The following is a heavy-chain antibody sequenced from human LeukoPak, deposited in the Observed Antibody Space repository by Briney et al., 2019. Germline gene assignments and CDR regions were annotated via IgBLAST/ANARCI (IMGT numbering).Heavy chain of an antibody. Sequence: GGSLRLSCAASGFTFSSYAMHWVRQAPGKGLEWVAVISYDGSNKYYADSVKGRFTISRDNSKNTLYLQMNSLRAEDTAVYYCARDRHSGSYLGGPTAPDYWGQGTLVTVSS. CDR3: ARDRHSGSYLGGPTAPDY. J-gene: IGHJ4*02. V-gene: IGHV3-30-3*01. CDR2: ISYDGSNK. D-gene: IGHD1-26*01. CDR1: GFTFSSYA.